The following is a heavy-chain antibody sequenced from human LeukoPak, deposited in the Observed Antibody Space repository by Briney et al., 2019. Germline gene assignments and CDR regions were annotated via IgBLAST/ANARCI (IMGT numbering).Heavy chain of an antibody. CDR1: GYTFTSYY. J-gene: IGHJ6*03. CDR3: ASEGYCSSTSCYSDYYYYMDV. D-gene: IGHD2-2*01. Sequence: GASVEVSCKASGYTFTSYYMHWVRQAPGQGLEWMGIINPSGGSTSYAQKFQGRVTMTRDTSTSTVYMELSRLRSDDTAVYYCASEGYCSSTSCYSDYYYYMDVWGKGTTVTVSS. V-gene: IGHV1-46*01. CDR2: INPSGGST.